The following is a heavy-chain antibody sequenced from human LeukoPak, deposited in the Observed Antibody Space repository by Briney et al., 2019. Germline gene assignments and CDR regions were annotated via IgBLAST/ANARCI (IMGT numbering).Heavy chain of an antibody. V-gene: IGHV4-38-2*02. Sequence: SETLSLTCTVSGYSISSGYYWGWIRQPPGKGLEWIGSIYHSGSTYYNPSLKSRVTISVDTSKNQFSLKLSSVTAADTAVYYCARAYYYGSGSFARYNWFDPWGQGTLVTVSS. CDR1: GYSISSGYY. CDR2: IYHSGST. D-gene: IGHD3-10*01. CDR3: ARAYYYGSGSFARYNWFDP. J-gene: IGHJ5*02.